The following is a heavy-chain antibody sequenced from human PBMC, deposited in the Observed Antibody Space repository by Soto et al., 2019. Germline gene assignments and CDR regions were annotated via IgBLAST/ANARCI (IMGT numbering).Heavy chain of an antibody. J-gene: IGHJ6*02. CDR1: GYIFTDHC. CDR3: AIRHYCRGDCTINPDYYYGMGV. Sequence: PGESLKISCKGSGYIFTDHCIVWVRQMAGKGLEWVGIICPGYSNIIYSPSVQGQVTISADMSISTAYLKWSSLKASDTAIYYCAIRHYCRGDCTINPDYYYGMGVWGQGTTVTVS. CDR2: ICPGYSNI. D-gene: IGHD2-21*02. V-gene: IGHV5-51*01.